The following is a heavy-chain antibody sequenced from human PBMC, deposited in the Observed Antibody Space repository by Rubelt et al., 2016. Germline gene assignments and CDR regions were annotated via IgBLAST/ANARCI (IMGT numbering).Heavy chain of an antibody. J-gene: IGHJ3*02. Sequence: FAMHWVRQAPGKGLEWVSVISYDGKNKYYADSVEGRFTISRDSSKSTLYLQMSSLRVEDTAVYYCAKRGYTASDAFDMWGQGTMVTVSS. V-gene: IGHV3-30-3*02. CDR1: FA. D-gene: IGHD2-21*02. CDR2: ISYDGKNK. CDR3: AKRGYTASDAFDM.